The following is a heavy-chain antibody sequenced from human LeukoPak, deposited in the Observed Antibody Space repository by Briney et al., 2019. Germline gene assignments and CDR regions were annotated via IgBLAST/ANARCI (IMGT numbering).Heavy chain of an antibody. V-gene: IGHV1-3*01. CDR3: ARYRDYYGSGSQTKGMDY. Sequence: ASVKVSCKASGYTFTNYAMHWVRQAPGQRLEWMGWINAGNGNTKYSQKFQGRVTITRDTSASTAYMELSSLRSEDTAVYYCARYRDYYGSGSQTKGMDYWGQGTLVTVSS. J-gene: IGHJ4*02. CDR1: GYTFTNYA. CDR2: INAGNGNT. D-gene: IGHD3-10*01.